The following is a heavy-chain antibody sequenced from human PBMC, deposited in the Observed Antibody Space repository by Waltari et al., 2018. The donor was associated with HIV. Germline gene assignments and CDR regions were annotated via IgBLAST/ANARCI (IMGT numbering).Heavy chain of an antibody. CDR1: GFIFSNYD. V-gene: IGHV3-33*01. D-gene: IGHD2-2*01. J-gene: IGHJ5*02. CDR2: MWYDGSVK. CDR3: ARGGPSSTSWYMWFDP. Sequence: QVRLVESGGGVVQPGRSLRLSCATSGFIFSNYDIHWVRQAPGKGLEWVAIMWYDGSVKNYVNSVKGRFTISRDNSQNTAYLQMNTLRVDDTAIYYCARGGPSSTSWYMWFDPWGQGTLVTVSS.